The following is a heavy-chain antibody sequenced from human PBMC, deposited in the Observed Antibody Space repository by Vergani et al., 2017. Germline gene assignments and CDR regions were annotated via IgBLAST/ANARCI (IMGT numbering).Heavy chain of an antibody. CDR2: IWYDGSNK. Sequence: QVQLVESGGGVVQPGRSLRLSCAASGFTFSSYGMHWVRQAPGKGLEWVAVIWYDGSNKYYADSVKGRFTISRDNSKNTLYLQMNSLRAEDTAVYYCTTGSMGGYYFIWGQGTLVTVSS. V-gene: IGHV3-33*01. CDR1: GFTFSSYG. J-gene: IGHJ4*02. D-gene: IGHD3-22*01. CDR3: TTGSMGGYYFI.